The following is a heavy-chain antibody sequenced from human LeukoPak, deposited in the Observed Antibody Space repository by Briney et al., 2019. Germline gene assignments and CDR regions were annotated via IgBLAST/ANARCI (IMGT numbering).Heavy chain of an antibody. J-gene: IGHJ4*02. CDR2: SYHSGST. CDR3: ARARRGQLLWFGESFDY. V-gene: IGHV4-4*02. D-gene: IGHD3-10*01. Sequence: SGTLSLTCAVSGGSISSSNWWRWGREPGGRGLEGIGESYHSGSTNYNPSLKSRVTISVDKSKNQFSLKLSSVTAADTAVYYCARARRGQLLWFGESFDYWGQGTLVTVSS. CDR1: GGSISSSNW.